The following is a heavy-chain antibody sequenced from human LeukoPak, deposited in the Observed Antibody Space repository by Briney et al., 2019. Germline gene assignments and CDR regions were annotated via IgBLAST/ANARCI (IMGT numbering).Heavy chain of an antibody. CDR2: IHHSGST. V-gene: IGHV4-38-2*02. CDR1: GYSISSGYF. CDR3: ARQQLEDTIDY. J-gene: IGHJ4*02. Sequence: SETLSLTCTVSGYSISSGYFWGWIRQSPGKGLEWIGTIHHSGSTYYNPSLKSRVTISVDTSKNQFSLKLSSVTAADTAVYYCARQQLEDTIDYWGQGTLVTVSS. D-gene: IGHD6-13*01.